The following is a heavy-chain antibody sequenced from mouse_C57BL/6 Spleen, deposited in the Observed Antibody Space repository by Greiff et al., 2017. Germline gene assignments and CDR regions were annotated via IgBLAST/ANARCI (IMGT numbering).Heavy chain of an antibody. D-gene: IGHD1-1*01. CDR2: IYPGSGST. V-gene: IGHV1-55*01. CDR3: ARCGDGSIYAMDY. Sequence: QVQLQQPGAELVKPGASVKMSCKASGYTFTSYWITWVKQRPGQGLEWIGDIYPGSGSTNYNEKFKSKATLTVDTSSSTAYMQLSSLTSEDAAVYYCARCGDGSIYAMDYWGQGTAGTVSS. J-gene: IGHJ4*01. CDR1: GYTFTSYW.